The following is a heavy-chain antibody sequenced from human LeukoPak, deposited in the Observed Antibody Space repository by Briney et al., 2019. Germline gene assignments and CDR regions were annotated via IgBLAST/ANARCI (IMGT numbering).Heavy chain of an antibody. V-gene: IGHV3-11*01. D-gene: IGHD4-23*01. CDR1: GFTFSDYC. J-gene: IGHJ4*02. CDR2: ISSSGSSI. CDR3: ARETTVVTSTSDY. Sequence: GGSLRLSCAASGFTFSDYCMSWIRQAPGKGLEWVSYISSSGSSIYYADSVKGRFTISRDNAKNSLYLQMSSLRAEDTAVYYCARETTVVTSTSDYWGQGTLVTVSS.